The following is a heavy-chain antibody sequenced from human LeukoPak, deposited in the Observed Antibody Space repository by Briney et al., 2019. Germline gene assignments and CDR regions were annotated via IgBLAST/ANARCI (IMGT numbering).Heavy chain of an antibody. Sequence: PGGSLRLSCAASGFTFSSYGMHWVRQAPGKGLEWVSSISGSGGNVYYAGSVRGRFTISRDNSKNTVYLQMNSLRAEDTATYYCARDIRNYYDSGAYGWFDPWGQGTLVPVSS. J-gene: IGHJ5*02. D-gene: IGHD3-10*01. CDR2: ISGSGGNV. V-gene: IGHV3-23*01. CDR3: ARDIRNYYDSGAYGWFDP. CDR1: GFTFSSYG.